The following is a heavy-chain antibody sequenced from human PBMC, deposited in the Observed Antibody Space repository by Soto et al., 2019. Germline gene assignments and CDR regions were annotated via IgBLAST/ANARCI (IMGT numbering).Heavy chain of an antibody. V-gene: IGHV3-7*04. CDR2: TNQDGTKK. D-gene: IGHD1-26*01. J-gene: IGHJ4*02. CDR1: ESTIRRDW. Sequence: PGGSLRLSCTISESTIRRDWMNWVRQAPGKGLEWVAHTNQDGTKKYYVDSVKGRFTISRDNAKNSLYLQMDSLRAEDTAMYYCSGGVGDAFWGQGP. CDR3: SGGVGDAF.